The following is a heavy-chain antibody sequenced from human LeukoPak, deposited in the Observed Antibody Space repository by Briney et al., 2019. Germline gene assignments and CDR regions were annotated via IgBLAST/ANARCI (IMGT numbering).Heavy chain of an antibody. CDR2: INPACSVT. V-gene: IGHV3-74*01. D-gene: IGHD3-16*01. J-gene: IGHJ4*02. CDR1: GCTISSYC. Sequence: GGSLRLSCSASGCTISSYCMHWVRQAPPKGLGWVSRINPACSVTNHADSLIGRFTITRDPATNTLYLEMNSPSAEDTAVYYCSRDFVGAEDYWGQGTLVTVSS. CDR3: SRDFVGAEDY.